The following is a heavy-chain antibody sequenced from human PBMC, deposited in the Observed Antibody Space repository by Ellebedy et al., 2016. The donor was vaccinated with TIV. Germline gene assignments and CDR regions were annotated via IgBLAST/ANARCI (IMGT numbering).Heavy chain of an antibody. CDR1: GGSFSGYY. CDR2: INHSGST. Sequence: MPSETLSLTCGVYGGSFSGYYWSWIPQPPGKGLEWIGEINHSGSTNYNPSLKSRVTISIETSRDQFSLKLTSVTAADTAVYFCARTTAVTTASWDYWGQGTLVTVSS. J-gene: IGHJ4*02. CDR3: ARTTAVTTASWDY. V-gene: IGHV4-34*01. D-gene: IGHD4-11*01.